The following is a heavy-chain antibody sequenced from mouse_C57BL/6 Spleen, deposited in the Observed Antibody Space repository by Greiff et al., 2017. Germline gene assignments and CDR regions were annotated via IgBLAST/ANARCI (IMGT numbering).Heavy chain of an antibody. CDR2: IDPSDSYT. CDR3: ARSYYYGSSYDWFAY. CDR1: GYTFTSYW. Sequence: VQLQQPGAELVRPGTSVKLSCKASGYTFTSYWMHWVKQRPGQGLEWLGVIDPSDSYTNYNQKFKGKATLTVDTSSSTAYMQLSSLTSEDSAVYYCARSYYYGSSYDWFAYWGQGTLVTVSA. J-gene: IGHJ3*01. D-gene: IGHD1-1*01. V-gene: IGHV1-59*01.